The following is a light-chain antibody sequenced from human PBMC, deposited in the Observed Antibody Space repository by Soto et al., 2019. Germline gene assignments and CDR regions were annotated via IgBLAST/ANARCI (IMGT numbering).Light chain of an antibody. J-gene: IGLJ1*01. CDR1: SSNIESNW. CDR2: NNN. V-gene: IGLV1-47*02. Sequence: QAVVTQAPSVSGTPGQRVTISCSGSSSNIESNWVYWYQQLPGTAPKLLIYNNNQRPSGVSDRFSGSKSGTSASLAITGLRSDDEADYYCSSYAGNNNFVFGSGTKLTVL. CDR3: SSYAGNNNFV.